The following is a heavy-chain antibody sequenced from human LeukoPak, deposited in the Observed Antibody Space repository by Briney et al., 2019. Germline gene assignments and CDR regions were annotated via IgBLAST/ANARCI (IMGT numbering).Heavy chain of an antibody. CDR2: IYTNGST. D-gene: IGHD6-6*01. CDR1: VGSISSYY. Sequence: SETLSLTCTVSVGSISSYYWSWIRQPAGKGLEWIGRIYTNGSTNYNPSLKSRVTMSVDTSKNQFSLKLGSVTAADTAVYYCAGIGYSSSHAFDIWGQGTMVTVSS. CDR3: AGIGYSSSHAFDI. V-gene: IGHV4-4*07. J-gene: IGHJ3*02.